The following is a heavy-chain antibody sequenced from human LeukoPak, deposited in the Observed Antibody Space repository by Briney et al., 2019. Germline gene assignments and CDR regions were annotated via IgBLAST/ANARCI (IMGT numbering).Heavy chain of an antibody. CDR3: ARGVRLVDVSGSYEN. CDR2: INPNSGGT. Sequence: ASVKVSCKASGYTFTGYYMHWVRQAPGQGLEWMGWINPNSGGTNYAQKFQGRVTMTRATSISTAYMELSRLRSDDPAVYYCARGVRLVDVSGSYENWGQGTLVTVSS. CDR1: GYTFTGYY. D-gene: IGHD1-26*01. V-gene: IGHV1-2*02. J-gene: IGHJ4*02.